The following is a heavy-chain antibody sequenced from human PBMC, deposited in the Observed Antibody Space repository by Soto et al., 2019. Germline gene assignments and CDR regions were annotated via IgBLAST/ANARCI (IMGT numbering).Heavy chain of an antibody. CDR3: ARAPVNGVVVPGVAFDI. J-gene: IGHJ3*02. CDR1: GFTFSSYS. CDR2: ISSSSSYI. V-gene: IGHV3-21*01. Sequence: GGSLRLSCAASGFTFSSYSMNWVRQAPGKGLEWVSSISSSSSYIYYADSVKGRFTISRDNAKNSLYLQMNSLRAEDTAVYYCARAPVNGVVVPGVAFDIWGQGTMVTVSS. D-gene: IGHD2-2*01.